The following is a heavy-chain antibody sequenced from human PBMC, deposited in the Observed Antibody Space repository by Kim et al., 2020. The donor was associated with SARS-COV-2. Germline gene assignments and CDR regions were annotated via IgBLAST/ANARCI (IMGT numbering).Heavy chain of an antibody. CDR1: GFTFSSYE. CDR2: ISSSGSTI. CDR3: ARVAAMVVAY. V-gene: IGHV3-48*03. D-gene: IGHD5-18*01. J-gene: IGHJ4*02. Sequence: GGSLRLSCAASGFTFSSYEMNWVRQAPGKGLEWVSYISSSGSTIYYADSVKDRFTISRDNAKNSLYLQMNSLRAEDTAVYYCARVAAMVVAYWGQGTMATVPS.